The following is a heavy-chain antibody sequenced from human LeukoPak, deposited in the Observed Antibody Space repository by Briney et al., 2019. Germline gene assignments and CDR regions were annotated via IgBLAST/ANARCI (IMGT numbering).Heavy chain of an antibody. CDR3: ARISSRGLGFDI. Sequence: PSETLCLTCTVSGGSISSGGYYWSWIRQHPGNGLEWIGYIYYSGSTYYNPSLKSRVTISMDTSKNQLSLKLSSVTAADTAVYYCARISSRGLGFDIWGQGSMVTVSS. J-gene: IGHJ3*02. CDR1: GGSISSGGYY. CDR2: IYYSGST. D-gene: IGHD3/OR15-3a*01. V-gene: IGHV4-31*03.